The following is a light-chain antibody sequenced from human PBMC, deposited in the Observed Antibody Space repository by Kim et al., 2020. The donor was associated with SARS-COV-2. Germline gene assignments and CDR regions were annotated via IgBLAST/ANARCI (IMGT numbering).Light chain of an antibody. Sequence: PGERATLSCRASQNIDTYLAWYQQRPRQAPRLLVYDASNRATGVPDRFSGSGSGTDFTLTISSLEPEDFSIYYCQQRNSWPPAVTFGGGTKVDIK. CDR1: QNIDTY. J-gene: IGKJ4*01. CDR3: QQRNSWPPAVT. CDR2: DAS. V-gene: IGKV3-11*01.